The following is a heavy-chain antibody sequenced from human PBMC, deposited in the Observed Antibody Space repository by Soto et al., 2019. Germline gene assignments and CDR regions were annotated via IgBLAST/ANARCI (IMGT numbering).Heavy chain of an antibody. CDR1: GASVSSGRFY. Sequence: LSLTCVVSGASVSSGRFYWGWVRQSPGKGLEWIASIFYTGSVHSNPALESRVTMSVDTSKNQCSLSLASVTASDTAVYFCARRRSGAHWFDPWGQGTVVTVSS. CDR2: IFYTGSV. CDR3: ARRRSGAHWFDP. J-gene: IGHJ5*02. V-gene: IGHV4-39*01. D-gene: IGHD3-10*01.